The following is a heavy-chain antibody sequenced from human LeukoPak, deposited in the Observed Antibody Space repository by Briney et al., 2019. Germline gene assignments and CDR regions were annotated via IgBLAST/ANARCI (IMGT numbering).Heavy chain of an antibody. Sequence: PGGSLRLSCVASGFTFTNYGMHWVRQAPGKGLEWVAFIRSDGSKNYYGDSVRGRFTISRDTSKNTLYLQVNTLRPEDTAVYYCTKASGRNLYGMDVWGQGTTVIVSS. CDR3: TKASGRNLYGMDV. CDR2: IRSDGSKN. J-gene: IGHJ6*02. D-gene: IGHD3-10*01. V-gene: IGHV3-30*02. CDR1: GFTFTNYG.